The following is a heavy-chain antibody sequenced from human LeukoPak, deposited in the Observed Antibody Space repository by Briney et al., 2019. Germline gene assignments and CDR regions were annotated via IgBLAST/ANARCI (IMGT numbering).Heavy chain of an antibody. Sequence: ASVEVSCKASGYTFTSYDINWVRQATGQGLEWMGWMNPNSGNTGYAQKFQGRVTMTRNTSISTAYMELSSLRSEDTAAYYCARDSRGAAAGAYYFDYWGQGTLVTVSS. CDR2: MNPNSGNT. D-gene: IGHD6-13*01. V-gene: IGHV1-8*01. J-gene: IGHJ4*02. CDR1: GYTFTSYD. CDR3: ARDSRGAAAGAYYFDY.